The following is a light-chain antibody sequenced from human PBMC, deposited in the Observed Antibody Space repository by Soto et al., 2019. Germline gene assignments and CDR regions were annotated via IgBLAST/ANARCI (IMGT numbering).Light chain of an antibody. V-gene: IGKV1D-8*01. CDR1: QGISSY. Sequence: TQSGSAISAAVGARVARGFRMSQGISSYLAWYQQKPGKAPELLIYAASTLQSGVPSRFSGSGSGTDFTLTIRCLQSEDFATYCCQQYYSFPRTFGQGTKVDIK. J-gene: IGKJ1*01. CDR3: QQYYSFPRT. CDR2: AAS.